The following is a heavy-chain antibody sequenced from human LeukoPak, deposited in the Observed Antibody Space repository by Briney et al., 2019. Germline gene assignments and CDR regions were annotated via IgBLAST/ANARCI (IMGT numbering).Heavy chain of an antibody. Sequence: PGESLKISCRGSGSTFTNYWIGWVRQMPGKGLEWMGIIYPGDSDTKYSPSFQGQVTISADKSISTAYLQWSSLKASDTAMYYCARALGGHSPFDYWGQGTLVTVSS. CDR3: ARALGGHSPFDY. J-gene: IGHJ4*02. V-gene: IGHV5-51*01. CDR2: IYPGDSDT. CDR1: GSTFTNYW. D-gene: IGHD4-23*01.